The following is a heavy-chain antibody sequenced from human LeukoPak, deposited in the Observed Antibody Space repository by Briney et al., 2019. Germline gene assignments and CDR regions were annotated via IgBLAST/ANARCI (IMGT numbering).Heavy chain of an antibody. J-gene: IGHJ4*02. CDR1: GYTFTGYY. D-gene: IGHD2-2*01. Sequence: ASVKVSCKASGYTFTGYYMHWVRQAPGQGLEWMGWINPNSGGTNYAQKFQGRVTMTRDTSISTAYMELRSLRSDDTAVYFCAREGCSSTSYFYFDSWGQGTLVTVSS. CDR2: INPNSGGT. V-gene: IGHV1-2*02. CDR3: AREGCSSTSYFYFDS.